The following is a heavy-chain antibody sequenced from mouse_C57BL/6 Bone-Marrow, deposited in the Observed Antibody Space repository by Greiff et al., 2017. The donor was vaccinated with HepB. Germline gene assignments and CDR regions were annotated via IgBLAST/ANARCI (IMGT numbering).Heavy chain of an antibody. V-gene: IGHV1-54*01. Sequence: VQLQESGAELVRPGTSVKVSCKASGYAFTNYLIEWVKQRPGQGLEWIGVINPGSGGTNYNEKFKGKETLTADKSSSTAYMQLSSLTSEDSAVYFCARKGYYGLWYFDVWGTGTTVTVSS. CDR1: GYAFTNYL. J-gene: IGHJ1*03. CDR2: INPGSGGT. D-gene: IGHD1-1*01. CDR3: ARKGYYGLWYFDV.